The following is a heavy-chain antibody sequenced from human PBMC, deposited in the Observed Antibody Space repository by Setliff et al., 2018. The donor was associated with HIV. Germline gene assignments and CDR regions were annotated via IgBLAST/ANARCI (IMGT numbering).Heavy chain of an antibody. CDR3: ARSHPVDNWNPTLKWFDP. Sequence: SETLSLTCTVSGGSISSSSYYWGWIRQPPGKGLEWIGSFYYSGNTYYNPSLKSRVTISVDSSKNQFSLKLSFVTAADTAVDYCARSHPVDNWNPTLKWFDPWGQGTLVTVSS. J-gene: IGHJ5*02. D-gene: IGHD1-20*01. V-gene: IGHV4-39*07. CDR2: FYYSGNT. CDR1: GGSISSSSYY.